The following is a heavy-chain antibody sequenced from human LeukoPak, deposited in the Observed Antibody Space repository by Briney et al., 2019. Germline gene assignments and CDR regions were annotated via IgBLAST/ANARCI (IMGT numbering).Heavy chain of an antibody. D-gene: IGHD1-26*01. CDR3: ARDLGAYSGSLGY. Sequence: ASVKVSCKASGYTCTGYYMHWVRQAPGQGPEWMGWINPNSGGANYAQKFQGRVTMTRDTSISTAYMDLSRLTYDDTALYYCARDLGAYSGSLGYWGQGTLVTVSS. CDR1: GYTCTGYY. J-gene: IGHJ4*02. V-gene: IGHV1-2*02. CDR2: INPNSGGA.